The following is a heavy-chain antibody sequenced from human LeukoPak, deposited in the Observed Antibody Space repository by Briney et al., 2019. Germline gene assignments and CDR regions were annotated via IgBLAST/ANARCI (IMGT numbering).Heavy chain of an antibody. CDR3: ARNCRSTSCYAEDAFDI. CDR2: IYHSGST. J-gene: IGHJ3*02. CDR1: GYSISSGYY. V-gene: IGHV4-38-2*02. Sequence: SSETLSLTCTVSGYSISSGYYWGWIRQPPGKGLEWIGSIYHSGSTYYNPSLNSRVTISVDTSKHQFSLKLSSVTAADTAVYYCARNCRSTSCYAEDAFDIWGQGTMVTVSS. D-gene: IGHD2-2*01.